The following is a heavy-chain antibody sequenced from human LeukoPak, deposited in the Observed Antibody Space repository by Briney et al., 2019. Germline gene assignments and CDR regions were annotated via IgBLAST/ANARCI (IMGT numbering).Heavy chain of an antibody. Sequence: GGSLRLSCTTSGFAFSNYAMNWVRQAPGKGPEWVSGISGFNTYYADSVKGRFTISRDNSKNTLYLQMNSLRAEDTAVYYCAKDRDSSSWYAFDYWGQGTLVTVSS. V-gene: IGHV3-23*01. D-gene: IGHD6-13*01. CDR3: AKDRDSSSWYAFDY. J-gene: IGHJ4*02. CDR2: ISGFNT. CDR1: GFAFSNYA.